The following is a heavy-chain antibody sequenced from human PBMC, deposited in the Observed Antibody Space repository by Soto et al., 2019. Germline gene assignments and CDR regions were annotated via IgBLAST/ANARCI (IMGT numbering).Heavy chain of an antibody. CDR3: AHIVVAGITYYFDS. V-gene: IGHV2-5*02. CDR1: GFSLSTSGVG. J-gene: IGHJ4*02. Sequence: QITLKESGPTLVKPTQTLTLTCTFSGFSLSTSGVGVGWIRQPPGKALEWLTFIYWEDDKRNSPFLKSRLTIPNDTSKNQVVLTMTNLDPVDTATYYCAHIVVAGITYYFDSWGQGTLVTVSS. CDR2: IYWEDDK. D-gene: IGHD2-15*01.